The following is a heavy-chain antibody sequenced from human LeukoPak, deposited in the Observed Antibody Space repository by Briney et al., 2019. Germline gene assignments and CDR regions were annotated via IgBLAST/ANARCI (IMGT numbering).Heavy chain of an antibody. J-gene: IGHJ5*02. V-gene: IGHV1-2*02. CDR3: ARGTDIAAAATGWFDP. CDR1: GYTFTGYY. CDR2: INPNSGGT. Sequence: ASVKVSCKASGYTFTGYYMHWVRQAPGQGLGWMGWINPNSGGTNYAQKFQGRVTMTRDTSISTAYMELSRLRSDDTAVYYCARGTDIAAAATGWFDPWGQGTLVTVSS. D-gene: IGHD6-13*01.